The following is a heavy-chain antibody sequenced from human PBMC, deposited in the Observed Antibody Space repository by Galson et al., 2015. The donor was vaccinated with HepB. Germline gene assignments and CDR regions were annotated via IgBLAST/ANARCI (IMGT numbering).Heavy chain of an antibody. Sequence: SVKVSCKASGYTFTAYALHWVRQAPGQGLEWMGWINAANAITALSEKFQDRVTITRDTSASTAYMELSSLRSEDTAVYYCAGGSEYADYWGQGTLVTVSS. V-gene: IGHV1-3*01. CDR2: INAANAIT. CDR1: GYTFTAYA. D-gene: IGHD6-19*01. J-gene: IGHJ4*02. CDR3: AGGSEYADY.